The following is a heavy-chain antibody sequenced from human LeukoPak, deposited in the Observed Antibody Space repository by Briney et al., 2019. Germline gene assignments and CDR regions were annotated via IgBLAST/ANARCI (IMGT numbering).Heavy chain of an antibody. CDR2: INPNSGGT. J-gene: IGHJ5*02. CDR3: ARAGHRGFWSGYYLTLNWFDP. Sequence: GASVKVSCKASGYTFTGYYMHWVRQAPGQGLEWMGWINPNSGGTNYAQKFQGRVTMTRDTSISTAYMELSRLRSDDTAVYYCARAGHRGFWSGYYLTLNWFDPWGQGTLVTVSS. V-gene: IGHV1-2*02. D-gene: IGHD3-3*01. CDR1: GYTFTGYY.